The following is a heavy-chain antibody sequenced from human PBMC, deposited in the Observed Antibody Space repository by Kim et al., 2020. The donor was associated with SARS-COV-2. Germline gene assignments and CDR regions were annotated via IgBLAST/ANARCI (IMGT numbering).Heavy chain of an antibody. CDR3: ARFPRYFDWLLASFDQNYYYYGMDV. V-gene: IGHV3-21*01. D-gene: IGHD3-9*01. CDR2: ISSSSSYI. Sequence: GGSLRLSCAASGFTFSSYSMNWVRQAPGKGLEWVSSISSSSSYIYYADSVKGRFTISRDNAKNSLYLQMNSLRAEDTAVYYCARFPRYFDWLLASFDQNYYYYGMDVWGQGTTVTVSS. J-gene: IGHJ6*02. CDR1: GFTFSSYS.